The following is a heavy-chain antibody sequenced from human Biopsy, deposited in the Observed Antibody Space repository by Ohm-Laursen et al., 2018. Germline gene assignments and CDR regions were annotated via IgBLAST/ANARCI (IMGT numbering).Heavy chain of an antibody. V-gene: IGHV3-9*01. D-gene: IGHD4-17*01. Sequence: SLRLSCAASGFTFDDYAMHWARQAPGKGLEWVSGISWNSDDIGYADSVKGRFTISRDNARNALHLQMNSLRTEDTALYYCAKDLCLNYSDRFLFYYGMDVWGRGTTVTVSS. J-gene: IGHJ6*02. CDR3: AKDLCLNYSDRFLFYYGMDV. CDR2: ISWNSDDI. CDR1: GFTFDDYA.